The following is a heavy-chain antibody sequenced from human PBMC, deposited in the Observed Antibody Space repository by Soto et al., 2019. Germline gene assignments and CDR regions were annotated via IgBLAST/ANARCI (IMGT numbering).Heavy chain of an antibody. V-gene: IGHV1-18*01. CDR2: ISAYNGNT. CDR1: GYTFTSYG. Sequence: QVQLVQSGAEVKKPGASVKVSCKASGYTFTSYGIIWVRQAPGQGLEWMGWISAYNGNTNYAQNLQGRVTMTTDTSTSTAYMEVRRLRSDNSAVYYCARYHPPVLLWFGEISPSPHYYGMDVWGQGTTVTVSS. CDR3: ARYHPPVLLWFGEISPSPHYYGMDV. D-gene: IGHD3-10*01. J-gene: IGHJ6*02.